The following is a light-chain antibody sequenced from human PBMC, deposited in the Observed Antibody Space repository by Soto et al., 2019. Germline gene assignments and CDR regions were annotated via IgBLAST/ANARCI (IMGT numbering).Light chain of an antibody. CDR3: SSYTSSSTPVV. J-gene: IGLJ2*01. Sequence: QSVLTQPASVSGSPGQSITISCTGTSSDVGGYNYVSWYQQHPGKAPKLMMYEVSNRPSGVSNRVSGSKSGNTASLTISGLQAEDEVDYYCSSYTSSSTPVVFGGGTQLTVL. V-gene: IGLV2-14*01. CDR1: SSDVGGYNY. CDR2: EVS.